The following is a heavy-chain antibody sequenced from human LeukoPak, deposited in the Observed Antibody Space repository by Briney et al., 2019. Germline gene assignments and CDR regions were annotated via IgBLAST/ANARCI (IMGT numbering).Heavy chain of an antibody. V-gene: IGHV1-2*02. CDR1: GYTFTGSY. J-gene: IGHJ4*02. CDR2: INPNSGGT. CDR3: ARGPPGILRFLEWNFPLDY. Sequence: ASVKVSCKASGYTFTGSYIHWVRQAPGQGLEWMGWINPNSGGTNYAQKFQGRVTMTRDTSISTAYMELNSLRSDDTAMYYCARGPPGILRFLEWNFPLDYWGQGTLVTVSS. D-gene: IGHD3-3*01.